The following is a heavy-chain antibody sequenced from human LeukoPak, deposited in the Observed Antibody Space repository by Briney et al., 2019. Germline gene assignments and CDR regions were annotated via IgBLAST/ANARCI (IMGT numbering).Heavy chain of an antibody. V-gene: IGHV4-61*01. CDR1: GGSISSSSYY. Sequence: SETLSLTCTVSGGSISSSSYYWSWIRQPSGKGLEWIGYIYYSGSTNYNPSLKSRVTISVDTPKNQFSLKLSSVTAADTAVYYCARDTGRGGFDYWGQGTLVTVSS. CDR2: IYYSGST. J-gene: IGHJ4*02. CDR3: ARDTGRGGFDY. D-gene: IGHD3-10*01.